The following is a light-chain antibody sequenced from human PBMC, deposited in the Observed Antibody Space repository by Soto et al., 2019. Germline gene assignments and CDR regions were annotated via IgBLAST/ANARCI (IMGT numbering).Light chain of an antibody. V-gene: IGLV1-47*01. CDR1: SSNIGSNY. CDR2: RNN. CDR3: AAWDGSLSGYV. J-gene: IGLJ1*01. Sequence: SVLTQPPSASGTPGQRVTISCSGSSSNIGSNYVYWYQQLPGTAPKLLIYRNNQRPSGVPDRFSGSKSGTSASLAISGLRSEDEADYYCAAWDGSLSGYVFGTGTKVTVL.